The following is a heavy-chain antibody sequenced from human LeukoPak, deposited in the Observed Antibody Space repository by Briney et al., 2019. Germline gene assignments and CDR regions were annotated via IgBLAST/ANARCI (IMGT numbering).Heavy chain of an antibody. CDR3: ARDKTTVTPYYYYVMDV. V-gene: IGHV4-39*07. CDR2: IYYSGST. CDR1: GGSMSSGTYY. D-gene: IGHD4-11*01. Sequence: SETLSLTCTVSGGSMSSGTYYWAWIRQPAGQGLEWIGSIYYSGSTYYNPSLKSRVTISVDTSKNQFSLKLSSVTAADTAVYYCARDKTTVTPYYYYVMDVWDQGTTVTVSS. J-gene: IGHJ6*02.